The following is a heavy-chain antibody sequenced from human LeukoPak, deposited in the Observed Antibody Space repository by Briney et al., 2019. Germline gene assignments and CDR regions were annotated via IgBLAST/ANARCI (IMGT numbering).Heavy chain of an antibody. J-gene: IGHJ4*02. CDR2: IYYSGST. CDR1: GGSISSYY. Sequence: SETLSLTCTVSGGSISSYYWSWIRQPPGKGLEWIGYIYYSGSTNYNPSPKSRVTISVDTSKNQFSLKLSSVTAADTAVYYCARHGGPYSYDGSGPGDYWGQGTLVTVSS. CDR3: ARHGGPYSYDGSGPGDY. D-gene: IGHD3-22*01. V-gene: IGHV4-59*08.